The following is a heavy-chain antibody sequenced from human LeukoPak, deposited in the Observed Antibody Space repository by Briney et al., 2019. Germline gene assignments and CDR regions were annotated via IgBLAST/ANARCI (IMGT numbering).Heavy chain of an antibody. D-gene: IGHD6-6*01. V-gene: IGHV1-18*01. CDR3: ARPGPRSRYSSSPHDAFDI. CDR1: XXTFTSYG. Sequence: AXXXVSCXXSXXTFTSYGIXWVRQAPGQGLEWMGWISAYNGNTNYAQTLQGRVTITTDTSKSTAYMEVRRLRAEDTAVYYCARPGPRSRYSSSPHDAFDIWGQGTMVTVSS. CDR2: ISAYNGNT. J-gene: IGHJ3*02.